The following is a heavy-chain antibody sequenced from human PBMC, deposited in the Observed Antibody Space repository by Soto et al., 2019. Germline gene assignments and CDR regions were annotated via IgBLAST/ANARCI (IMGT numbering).Heavy chain of an antibody. CDR3: ARDRGSGYCSSTSCYDDYFDY. CDR1: GFTFSSYS. Sequence: GGSLRLSCAASGFTFSSYSMNWVRQAPGKGLEWVSSISSSSSYIYYADSVKGRFTISRDNAKNSLYLQMNSLRAEDTAVYYCARDRGSGYCSSTSCYDDYFDYWGQGTLVTVSS. J-gene: IGHJ4*02. V-gene: IGHV3-21*01. CDR2: ISSSSSYI. D-gene: IGHD2-2*01.